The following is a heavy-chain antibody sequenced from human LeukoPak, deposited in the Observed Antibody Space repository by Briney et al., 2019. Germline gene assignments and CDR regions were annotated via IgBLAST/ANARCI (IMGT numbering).Heavy chain of an antibody. CDR3: ARAPPPGGFDY. J-gene: IGHJ4*02. Sequence: PGGSLRLSCAASGFTFSDYSMNWVRQAPGKGLEWVSYISRSSSTIYYADSVKGRFTISRDDAKNSLYLQMNSLRAEDTALYSCARAPPPGGFDYWGQGTLVSVSS. CDR2: ISRSSSTI. V-gene: IGHV3-48*01. CDR1: GFTFSDYS.